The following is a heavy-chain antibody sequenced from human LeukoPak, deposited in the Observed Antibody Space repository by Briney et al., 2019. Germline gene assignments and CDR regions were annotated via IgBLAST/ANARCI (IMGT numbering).Heavy chain of an antibody. V-gene: IGHV1-69*13. CDR2: IIPIFGTA. J-gene: IGHJ4*02. Sequence: ASVKVSCKASGGTFSSYAISWVRQAPGQGLEWMGGIIPIFGTANYAQKFQGRVTITADESTSTAYMELSSLRSEDTAVYYCARGGYSYGQPFDYWGQGTLVTVSS. CDR1: GGTFSSYA. CDR3: ARGGYSYGQPFDY. D-gene: IGHD5-18*01.